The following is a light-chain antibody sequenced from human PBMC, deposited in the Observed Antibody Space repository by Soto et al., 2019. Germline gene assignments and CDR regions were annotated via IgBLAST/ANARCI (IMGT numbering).Light chain of an antibody. CDR3: MQALQIPIT. V-gene: IGKV2-28*01. CDR2: LGY. CDR1: QSLLLGNGYNY. Sequence: DIVLTQSPLSLPVTPGEPASISCRSSQSLLLGNGYNYLDWYLQKPGQSPQLLIYLGYSGASGVGDRLSGSGSGRYLSLKNSRVEAEGVGFYYYMQALQIPITFGQGRRRATK. J-gene: IGKJ5*01.